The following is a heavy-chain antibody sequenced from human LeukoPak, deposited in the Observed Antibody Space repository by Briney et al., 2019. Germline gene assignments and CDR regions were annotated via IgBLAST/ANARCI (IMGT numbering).Heavy chain of an antibody. CDR1: GGSISSGSYY. CDR2: IYTSGST. J-gene: IGHJ6*03. CDR3: ARHYYGSGSYNYYYYYMDV. V-gene: IGHV4-61*02. Sequence: SETLSLTCTVSGGSISSGSYYWSWIWQPAGKGLEWIGRIYTSGSTNYNPSLKSRVTISVDTSKNQFSLKLSSVTAADTAVYYCARHYYGSGSYNYYYYYMDVWGKGTTVTISS. D-gene: IGHD3-10*01.